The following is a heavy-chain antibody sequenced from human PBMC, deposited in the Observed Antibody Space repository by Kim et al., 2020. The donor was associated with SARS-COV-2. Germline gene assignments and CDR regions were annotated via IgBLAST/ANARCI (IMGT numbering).Heavy chain of an antibody. CDR1: GGSISSSNW. V-gene: IGHV4-4*02. Sequence: SETLSLTCAVSGGSISSSNWWSWVRQPPGKGLEWIGEIYHSGSTNYNPSLKSRVTISVDKSKNQFSLKLSSVTAADTAVYYCATNFPNYDFWSGYYYYFDYWGQGTLVTVSS. J-gene: IGHJ4*02. CDR3: ATNFPNYDFWSGYYYYFDY. CDR2: IYHSGST. D-gene: IGHD3-3*01.